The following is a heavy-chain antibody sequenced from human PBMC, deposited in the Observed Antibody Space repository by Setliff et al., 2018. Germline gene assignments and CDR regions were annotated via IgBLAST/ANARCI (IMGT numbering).Heavy chain of an antibody. CDR2: INPNSGGT. CDR1: GYTFNGYY. D-gene: IGHD3-22*01. CDR3: ASPSDSGDYFYYYYMDV. V-gene: IGHV1-2*02. J-gene: IGHJ6*03. Sequence: EASVKVSCKASGYTFNGYYMHWVRQAPGQGLEWMGWINPNSGGTNYAQQFQGRVTMTRDTSISTVYMELSRLRSDDTAIYYCASPSDSGDYFYYYYMDVWGKGTTVTVSS.